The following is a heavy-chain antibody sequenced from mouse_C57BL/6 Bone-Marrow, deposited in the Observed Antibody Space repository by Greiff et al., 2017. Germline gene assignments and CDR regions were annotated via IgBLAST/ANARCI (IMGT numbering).Heavy chain of an antibody. D-gene: IGHD1-1*01. CDR1: GYTFTDYY. V-gene: IGHV1-26*01. J-gene: IGHJ3*01. CDR3: ARGNYYGSRAWFAY. CDR2: INPNNGGT. Sequence: EVQLQQSGPELVKPGASVKISCKASGYTFTDYYMNWVKQSHGKSLEWIGDINPNNGGTSYNQKFKGKATLTVDKSSSTAYMELRSLTSEDSAVYYCARGNYYGSRAWFAYCGQGTLVTVSA.